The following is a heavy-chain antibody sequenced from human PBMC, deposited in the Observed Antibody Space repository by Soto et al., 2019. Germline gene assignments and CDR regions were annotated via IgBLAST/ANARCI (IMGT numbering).Heavy chain of an antibody. CDR2: ISSSGVTI. Sequence: QVQLVESGGGLVKPGGSLRLSCAASGFTFSDYYMSWIRQAPGKGLEWVSYISSSGVTIYYADSVKGRFTISRDNTKNSRHXQMNSVRAEDTAVYYCARVERGITIFGVVIPPFDYWGQGTLVTVSS. CDR1: GFTFSDYY. V-gene: IGHV3-11*01. D-gene: IGHD3-3*01. CDR3: ARVERGITIFGVVIPPFDY. J-gene: IGHJ4*02.